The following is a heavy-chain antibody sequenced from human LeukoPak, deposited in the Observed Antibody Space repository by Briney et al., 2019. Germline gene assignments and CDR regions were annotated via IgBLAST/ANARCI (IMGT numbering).Heavy chain of an antibody. J-gene: IGHJ6*02. Sequence: GGSLRLSCAASEFTFSSYWMSWVRQAPGKGLEWVANIKQDGGEKYYLDSVKGRFTISRDNSKNTLYLQMNSLRAEDTAVYYCAREFSSSLYYYYGMDVWGQGTTVTVSS. V-gene: IGHV3-7*01. D-gene: IGHD6-6*01. CDR1: EFTFSSYW. CDR3: AREFSSSLYYYYGMDV. CDR2: IKQDGGEK.